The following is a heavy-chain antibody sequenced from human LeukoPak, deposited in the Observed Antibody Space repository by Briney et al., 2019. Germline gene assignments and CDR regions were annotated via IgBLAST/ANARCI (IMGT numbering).Heavy chain of an antibody. Sequence: ASVEVSCKASGYTFTGYYMHWVRQAPGQGLEWMGWINPNSGGTNYAQKFQGRVTMTRDTSISTAYMELSRLRSDDTAVYYCARDSPNWGAADYWGRGTLVTVSS. CDR1: GYTFTGYY. D-gene: IGHD7-27*01. CDR3: ARDSPNWGAADY. CDR2: INPNSGGT. V-gene: IGHV1-2*02. J-gene: IGHJ4*02.